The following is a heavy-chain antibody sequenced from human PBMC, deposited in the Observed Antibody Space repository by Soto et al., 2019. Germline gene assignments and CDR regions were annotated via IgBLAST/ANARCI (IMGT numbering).Heavy chain of an antibody. Sequence: SETLSLTCTVSGGSISSYYWSWIRQPPGKGLEWIGYIYYSGSTNYNPSLKSRVTISVDTSKNQFSLKLRSVTAADTAVYYCARDRGSSWYEGYFDYWGQGTLVTVSS. D-gene: IGHD6-13*01. V-gene: IGHV4-59*01. CDR3: ARDRGSSWYEGYFDY. CDR2: IYYSGST. CDR1: GGSISSYY. J-gene: IGHJ4*02.